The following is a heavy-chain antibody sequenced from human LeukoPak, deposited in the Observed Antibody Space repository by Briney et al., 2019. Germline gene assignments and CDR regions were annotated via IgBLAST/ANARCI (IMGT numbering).Heavy chain of an antibody. Sequence: GGSLRLSCAASGFTFSSYGMHWVRQAPGKGLEWVAVIWYDGSNKYYADSVKGRFTISRDNSKNTLYLQMNSLRAEDTAAYYCARAEYSGSYCGYWGQGTLVTVSS. D-gene: IGHD1-26*01. J-gene: IGHJ4*02. CDR2: IWYDGSNK. CDR1: GFTFSSYG. V-gene: IGHV3-33*01. CDR3: ARAEYSGSYCGY.